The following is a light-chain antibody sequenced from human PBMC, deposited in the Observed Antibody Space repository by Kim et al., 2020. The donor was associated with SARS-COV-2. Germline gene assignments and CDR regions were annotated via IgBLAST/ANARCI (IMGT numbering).Light chain of an antibody. Sequence: KTVTISCTGSRGSMASNYVQWYQQRPGSAPTTVIYEDNQRPSGVPDRFSGSIDSSSNSASLTISGLKTEDEADYYCQSYDSSNLWVFGGGTQLTVL. CDR1: RGSMASNY. J-gene: IGLJ3*02. CDR2: EDN. V-gene: IGLV6-57*02. CDR3: QSYDSSNLWV.